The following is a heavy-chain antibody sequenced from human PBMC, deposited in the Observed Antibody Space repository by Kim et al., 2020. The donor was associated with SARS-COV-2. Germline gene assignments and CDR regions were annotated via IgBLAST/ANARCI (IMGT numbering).Heavy chain of an antibody. J-gene: IGHJ6*02. Sequence: GGSLRLSCAASGFTFNNYSMNWVRQAPGKGLEWVSSISNRSSYIYYADSVKGRFTISRDNAKNSLYLQMNSLRAEDTAVYYRARVVIQSERLGMDVWGQGTTVTVS. V-gene: IGHV3-21*01. CDR3: ARVVIQSERLGMDV. CDR2: ISNRSSYI. CDR1: GFTFNNYS. D-gene: IGHD5-18*01.